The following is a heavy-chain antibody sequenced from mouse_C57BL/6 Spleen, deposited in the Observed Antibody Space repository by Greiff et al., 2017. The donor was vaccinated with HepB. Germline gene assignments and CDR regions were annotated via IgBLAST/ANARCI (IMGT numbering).Heavy chain of an antibody. J-gene: IGHJ4*01. CDR1: GFTFSDYG. CDR2: ISSGSSTI. Sequence: EVQLKESGGGLVKPGGSLKLSCAASGFTFSDYGMHWVRQAPEKGLEWVAYISSGSSTIYYADTVKGRFTISRDNAKNTLFLQMTSLRSEDTAMYYCARIRGYAMDYWGQGTSVTVSS. CDR3: ARIRGYAMDY. V-gene: IGHV5-17*01. D-gene: IGHD3-3*01.